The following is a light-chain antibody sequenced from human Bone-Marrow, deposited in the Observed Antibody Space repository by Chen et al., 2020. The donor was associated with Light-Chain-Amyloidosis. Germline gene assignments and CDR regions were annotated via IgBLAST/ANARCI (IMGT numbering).Light chain of an antibody. Sequence: QSALTQPASVSGSPGQSITISCTGTSGDVGTYNYVSWYQQHPGKAPKVMIYAVSTRPSGVSNRVSGSKSGNTASLTISGLQAEDEADYYCSSFTSSSSYVFGPGTKVTVL. CDR2: AVS. CDR1: SGDVGTYNY. CDR3: SSFTSSSSYV. J-gene: IGLJ1*01. V-gene: IGLV2-14*01.